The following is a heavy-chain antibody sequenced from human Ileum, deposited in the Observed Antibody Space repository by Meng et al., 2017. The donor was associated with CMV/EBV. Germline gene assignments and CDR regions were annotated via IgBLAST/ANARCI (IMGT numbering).Heavy chain of an antibody. D-gene: IGHD2-2*01. J-gene: IGHJ4*02. Sequence: RLPGTGPGMVKHSSTLSLTCTVSGNSIRSYYCSWIRQPAGKGLEWIGRIYNSGSTNYNLSLKSRVTMSVDTSKNQFSLKLTSVTAADTAIYYCAREMSSCSNSIRYGVDSWGQGTLVTVSS. CDR1: GNSIRSYY. CDR3: AREMSSCSNSIRYGVDS. CDR2: IYNSGST. V-gene: IGHV4-4*07.